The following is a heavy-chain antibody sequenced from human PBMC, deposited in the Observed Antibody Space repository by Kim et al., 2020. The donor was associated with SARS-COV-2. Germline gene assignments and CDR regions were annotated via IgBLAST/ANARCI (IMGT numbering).Heavy chain of an antibody. CDR2: ST. V-gene: IGHV4-34*01. Sequence: STNYTPARKSRVTVSGDTSKKQLSLELSSVTAADTAVYYCARGRHDAFDIWGQGTMVTVSS. J-gene: IGHJ3*02. CDR3: ARGRHDAFDI.